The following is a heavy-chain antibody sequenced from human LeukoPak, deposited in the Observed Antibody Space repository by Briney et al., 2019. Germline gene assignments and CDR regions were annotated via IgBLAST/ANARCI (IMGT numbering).Heavy chain of an antibody. V-gene: IGHV3-30*18. CDR2: ISYDGINK. CDR3: VKDTSRTAAGTTWGSLDY. J-gene: IGHJ4*02. CDR1: GFTFSSYG. D-gene: IGHD6-13*01. Sequence: PGGSLRLSCAASGFTFSSYGMHWVRQAPGKGLEWVAVISYDGINKYYADSVKGRFTISRDNSMNTLYLQMNSLRPEDTAIYYCVKDTSRTAAGTTWGSLDYWGQGTLVTVS.